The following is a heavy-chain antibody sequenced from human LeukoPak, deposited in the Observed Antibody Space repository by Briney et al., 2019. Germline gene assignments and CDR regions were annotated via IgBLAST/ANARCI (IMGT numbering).Heavy chain of an antibody. Sequence: GGSLRLSCAASGFTFSSYAMHWVRQAPGKGLEWVAVISYDGSNKYHADSVKGRFTICRDNSKKTLYLQMNSLRVEDTAVYYCAREMANDAFDIWGQGTMVTVSS. CDR2: ISYDGSNK. D-gene: IGHD5-12*01. CDR3: AREMANDAFDI. CDR1: GFTFSSYA. J-gene: IGHJ3*02. V-gene: IGHV3-30-3*01.